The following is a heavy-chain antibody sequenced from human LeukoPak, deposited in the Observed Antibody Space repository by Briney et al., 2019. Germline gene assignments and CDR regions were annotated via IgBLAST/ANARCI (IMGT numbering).Heavy chain of an antibody. Sequence: GASVKVSCKASGYTFTSYDINWVRQATGQGLELTGWMNPNSGNTGYAQKFQGRVTITRNTSISTAYMELSSLRSEDTAVHYCARARRDGYNLFGYWGQGTLVTVSS. D-gene: IGHD5-24*01. CDR2: MNPNSGNT. V-gene: IGHV1-8*03. CDR1: GYTFTSYD. J-gene: IGHJ4*02. CDR3: ARARRDGYNLFGY.